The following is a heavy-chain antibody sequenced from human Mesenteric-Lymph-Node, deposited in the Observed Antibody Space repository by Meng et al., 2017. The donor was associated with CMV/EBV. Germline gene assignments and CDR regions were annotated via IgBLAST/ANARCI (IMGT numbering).Heavy chain of an antibody. J-gene: IGHJ4*02. CDR1: GFTLGNAW. D-gene: IGHD5-18*01. CDR2: IKTRTDGETT. CDR3: TTDLLNSYGTHYFGY. Sequence: GESLKISCAASGFTLGNAWMNWVRQAPGKGLEWVGRIKTRTDGETTDYAAPVKGRLTISRDDPKKTLYLQMNSLETDDTAVYYCTTDLLNSYGTHYFGYWGQGTLVTVSS. V-gene: IGHV3-15*01.